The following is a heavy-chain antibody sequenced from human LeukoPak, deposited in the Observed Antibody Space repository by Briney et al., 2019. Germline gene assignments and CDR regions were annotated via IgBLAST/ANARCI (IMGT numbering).Heavy chain of an antibody. CDR1: GFNVSSNY. CDR3: ARGGGSYSYDN. Sequence: GGSLRLSCAASGFNVSSNYMSWVRQAPGKGLEWVSVIHTGGSTYYADSVKGRFTISRHNSKNTLYLQMNSLRDEDTAVYYCARGGGSYSYDNWGQGTLVTVSS. V-gene: IGHV3-53*04. J-gene: IGHJ4*02. D-gene: IGHD1-26*01. CDR2: IHTGGST.